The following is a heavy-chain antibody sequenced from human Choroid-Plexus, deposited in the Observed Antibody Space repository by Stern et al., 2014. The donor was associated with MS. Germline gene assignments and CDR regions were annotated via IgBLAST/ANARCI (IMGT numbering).Heavy chain of an antibody. J-gene: IGHJ4*02. CDR2: ICGGGGST. CDR1: GFTFSSYA. CDR3: AKDSENYDYVWGSLDY. Sequence: EVQLLESGGGLVQPGGSLRLSCAASGFTFSSYAMSWVRQAPGKGLEWVSAICGGGGSTYYADSVKGRFTISRDTSKNTLYLQMDSLRSEDTSVYYCAKDSENYDYVWGSLDYWGQGTLVTVSS. D-gene: IGHD3-16*01. V-gene: IGHV3-23*01.